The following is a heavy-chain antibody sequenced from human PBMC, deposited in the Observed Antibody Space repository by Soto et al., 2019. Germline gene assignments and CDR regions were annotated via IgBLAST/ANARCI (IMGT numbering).Heavy chain of an antibody. D-gene: IGHD2-21*01. Sequence: EVQLLESGGGLVQPGGSLRLSCAASGFTFSSYAMSWVRQAPGKGLEWVSAISGSGGSTYYADSVKGRFTISRDNSKNTLYLQMNSLRAEDTAVYYCANNSAPHQSRIVVVIAPSLDYWGQGTLVTVSS. CDR3: ANNSAPHQSRIVVVIAPSLDY. J-gene: IGHJ4*02. CDR2: ISGSGGST. CDR1: GFTFSSYA. V-gene: IGHV3-23*01.